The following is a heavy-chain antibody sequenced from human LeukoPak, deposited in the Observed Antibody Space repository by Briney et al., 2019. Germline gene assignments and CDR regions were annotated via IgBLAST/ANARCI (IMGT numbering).Heavy chain of an antibody. Sequence: GGALRLPCAASGITLSSYGMNWVRPAPGEGLEWVSYISSSSSYIYYGDSVKGRFTISRDNAKNSLYLQMNSLRAEDTAVYYCARDRGPYSGYDPSDYWGQGTLVTVSS. V-gene: IGHV3-21*01. CDR1: GITLSSYG. J-gene: IGHJ4*02. CDR3: ARDRGPYSGYDPSDY. CDR2: ISSSSSYI. D-gene: IGHD5-12*01.